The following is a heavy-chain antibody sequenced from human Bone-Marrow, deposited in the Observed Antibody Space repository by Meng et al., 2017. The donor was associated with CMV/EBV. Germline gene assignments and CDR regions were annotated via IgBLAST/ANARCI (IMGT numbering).Heavy chain of an antibody. Sequence: GESLKISCAASGFTFSSYSMNWVRQAPGKGLEWVAIIWYDASNKYYADSVKGRFIISRDNSKNTLYLQMYSLRVEDTAVYYCAKDQGDDYNNYGLGGYYYYYGMDVWGQGTTVTVSS. CDR3: AKDQGDDYNNYGLGGYYYYYGMDV. J-gene: IGHJ6*02. D-gene: IGHD4-11*01. CDR1: GFTFSSYS. CDR2: IWYDASNK. V-gene: IGHV3-33*06.